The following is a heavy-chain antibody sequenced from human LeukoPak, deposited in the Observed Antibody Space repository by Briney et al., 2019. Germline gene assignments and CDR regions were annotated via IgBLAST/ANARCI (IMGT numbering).Heavy chain of an antibody. Sequence: GGSLRLSCAASGFTFSSYAMSWVRQAPGKGLKWVSAISGSGGSTYYADSVKGRFTISRDNSKNTLYLQMNSLRAEDTAVYYCAKLLYGSGRKNWFDPWGQGTLVTVSS. CDR3: AKLLYGSGRKNWFDP. CDR2: ISGSGGST. CDR1: GFTFSSYA. J-gene: IGHJ5*02. D-gene: IGHD3-10*01. V-gene: IGHV3-23*01.